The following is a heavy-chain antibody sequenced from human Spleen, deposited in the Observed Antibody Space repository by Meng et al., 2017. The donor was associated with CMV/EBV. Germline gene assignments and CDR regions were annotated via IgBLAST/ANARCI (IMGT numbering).Heavy chain of an antibody. J-gene: IGHJ6*02. V-gene: IGHV1-46*01. Sequence: ASVKVSCKASGYTFTSYYMHWVRQAPGQGLEWMGIINPSGGSTSYAQKFQGRVTMTRDTSTSTVYMELRSLRSNDTAVYYCARVDVVVVLATTAYDYYNMDVWGQGTTVTVSS. CDR2: INPSGGST. D-gene: IGHD2-2*03. CDR3: ARVDVVVVLATTAYDYYNMDV. CDR1: GYTFTSYY.